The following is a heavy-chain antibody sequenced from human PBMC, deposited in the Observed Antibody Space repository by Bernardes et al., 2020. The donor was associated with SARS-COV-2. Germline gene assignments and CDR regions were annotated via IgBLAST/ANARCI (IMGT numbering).Heavy chain of an antibody. CDR1: GDSVSSSSYF. D-gene: IGHD3-22*01. V-gene: IGHV4-39*01. CDR2: IYSGGIT. CDR3: ASTPVTMILVVITYYYFDL. Sequence: SLTCTVSGDSVSSSSYFWGWIRQPPGKGLEWIGSIYSGGITYYNPSLKSRATISVDTSKNQFSLQLTSVTAADTAMYYCASTPVTMILVVITYYYFDLWGRGTLVTVSS. J-gene: IGHJ2*01.